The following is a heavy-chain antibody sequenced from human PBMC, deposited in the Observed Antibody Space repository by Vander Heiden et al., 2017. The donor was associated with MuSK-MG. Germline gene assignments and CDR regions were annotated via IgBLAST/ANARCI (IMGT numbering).Heavy chain of an antibody. CDR3: ARHVRWLLGLHYYYGMDV. CDR2: IYYSGST. V-gene: IGHV4-59*08. CDR1: GGSMSSYY. J-gene: IGHJ6*02. Sequence: QVQLQESGPALVKPSQTLSPTCTVSGGSMSSYYRRWIRQPSGQGPEWIGYIYYSGSTNYTPSLKSRVTISVDTSKNQFSLKLSSVTAADTAVYYCARHVRWLLGLHYYYGMDVWGQGTTVTVSS. D-gene: IGHD1-26*01.